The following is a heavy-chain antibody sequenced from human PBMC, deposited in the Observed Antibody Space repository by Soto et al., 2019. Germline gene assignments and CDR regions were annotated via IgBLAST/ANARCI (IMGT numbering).Heavy chain of an antibody. D-gene: IGHD3-10*01. CDR3: AREIRDIQLRQVYFDY. J-gene: IGHJ4*02. CDR2: INPSGGST. Sequence: GASVKVSCKASGYTFTSYYMHWVRQAPGQGLEWMGIINPSGGSTSYAQKFQGRVTMTRDTSTSTVYMELSSLRSEDTAVYYCAREIRDIQLRQVYFDYWGQGTLVTVSS. CDR1: GYTFTSYY. V-gene: IGHV1-46*01.